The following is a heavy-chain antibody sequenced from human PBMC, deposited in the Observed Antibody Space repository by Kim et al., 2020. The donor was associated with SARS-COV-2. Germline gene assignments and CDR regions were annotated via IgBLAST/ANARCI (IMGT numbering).Heavy chain of an antibody. J-gene: IGHJ4*02. D-gene: IGHD3-10*01. V-gene: IGHV4-39*07. CDR1: GGSISSSSYY. Sequence: SETLSLTCTVSGGSISSSSYYWGWIRQPPGKGLEWIGSIYYSGSTYYNPSLKSRVTISVDTSKNQFSLKLSSVTAADTAVYYCADEGGYYGSGIQGVWGWGQGTLVTVSS. CDR3: ADEGGYYGSGIQGVWG. CDR2: IYYSGST.